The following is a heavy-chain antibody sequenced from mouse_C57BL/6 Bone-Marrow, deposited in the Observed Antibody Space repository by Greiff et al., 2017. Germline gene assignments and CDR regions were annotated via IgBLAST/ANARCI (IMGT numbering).Heavy chain of an antibody. J-gene: IGHJ4*01. D-gene: IGHD6-1*01. CDR3: AEGGRDAMDY. CDR2: ISYAGSN. CDR1: GYSFTSYYF. V-gene: IGHV3-6*01. Sequence: ESGPGLVKPSPSLSLSCSVSGYSFTSYYFWNWIRPPPGNQLEWMAYISYAGSNNYNPSLKNRIFITRDTSKNQFFLKLNSVTTEDADTYYCAEGGRDAMDYWGQGTSVTVSS.